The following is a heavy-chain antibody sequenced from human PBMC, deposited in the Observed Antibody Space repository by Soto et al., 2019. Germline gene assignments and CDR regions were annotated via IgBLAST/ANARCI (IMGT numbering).Heavy chain of an antibody. V-gene: IGHV6-1*01. CDR2: TYFRSTKWYN. J-gene: IGHJ3*02. Sequence: QVQLQQSGPGLVKPSQTLSLTCAISGDSVSSNIAAWNWIRQSPSGGLEWLGRTYFRSTKWYNEYAVSVKSRITINPATSKNQFSLHLNSVTLEDTAVYYCARITVSAPTIWGQGTIVTVSS. CDR3: ARITVSAPTI. D-gene: IGHD4-17*01. CDR1: GDSVSSNIAA.